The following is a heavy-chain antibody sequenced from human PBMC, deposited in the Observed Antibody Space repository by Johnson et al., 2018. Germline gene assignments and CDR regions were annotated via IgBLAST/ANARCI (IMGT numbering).Heavy chain of an antibody. CDR3: AAPVVTAHWNAFDM. J-gene: IGHJ3*02. Sequence: VQLVQSGGGLVQPGGSXILSCAASGFTVSSNYMSWVRQAPGKGLEWVSVIYSGGSTYYAYSVKGRFTFSIDNSKNTMYLQMNSLRPEHTAMYYGAAPVVTAHWNAFDMWGQGTMVTVSS. V-gene: IGHV3-66*02. CDR1: GFTVSSNY. D-gene: IGHD2-21*02. CDR2: IYSGGST.